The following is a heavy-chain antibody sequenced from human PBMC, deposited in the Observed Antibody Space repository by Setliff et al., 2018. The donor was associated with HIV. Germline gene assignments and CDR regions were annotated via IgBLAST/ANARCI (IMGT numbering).Heavy chain of an antibody. CDR1: GFTFSSYW. V-gene: IGHV3-74*01. CDR2: MNTDGSST. CDR3: ARDTAYFFDI. J-gene: IGHJ3*02. Sequence: PGGSLRLSCAASGFTFSSYWMHWVRQAPGKGLVWVFGMNTDGSSTRYADSVKGRFTISRDNARNSLYLQMNSLRAEDTAIYYCARDTAYFFDIWGQRTMVTGSS. D-gene: IGHD1-26*01.